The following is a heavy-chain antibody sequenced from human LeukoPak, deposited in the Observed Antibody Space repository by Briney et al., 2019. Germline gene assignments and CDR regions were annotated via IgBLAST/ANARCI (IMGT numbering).Heavy chain of an antibody. Sequence: SETLSLTCTVSGGSISSYYWNWIRQPAGKGLEWIGRIYSFGSTYYNPSLRSGVTMSVDASKNQFSLSLTSVTAADTAVYYCARDSVGAIFDYWAQGTLVTVSS. D-gene: IGHD1-26*01. CDR2: IYSFGST. V-gene: IGHV4-4*07. CDR1: GGSISSYY. J-gene: IGHJ4*02. CDR3: ARDSVGAIFDY.